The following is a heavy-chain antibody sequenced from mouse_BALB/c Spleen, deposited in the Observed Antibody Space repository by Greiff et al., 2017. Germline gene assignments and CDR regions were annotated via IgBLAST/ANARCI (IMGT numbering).Heavy chain of an antibody. V-gene: IGHV1S137*01. CDR1: GYTFTDYA. Sequence: VQLQQSGAELVRPGVSVKISCKGSGYTFTDYAMHWVKQSHAKSLEWIGVISTYYGDASYNQKFKGKATMTVVKSSSTAYMELARLTSEDSAIYYCARSMIGAMDYWGQGTSVTVSS. J-gene: IGHJ4*01. D-gene: IGHD2-3*01. CDR3: ARSMIGAMDY. CDR2: ISTYYGDA.